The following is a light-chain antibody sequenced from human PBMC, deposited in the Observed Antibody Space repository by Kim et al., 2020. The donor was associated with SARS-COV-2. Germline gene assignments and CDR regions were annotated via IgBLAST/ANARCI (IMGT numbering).Light chain of an antibody. CDR2: SAS. J-gene: IGKJ5*01. Sequence: DIQMTQSPSSLPASAGDRITLTCRASQNIGTYLNWYQQRPGEAPKLLIYSASTLRSGVPSRFSGSGSGTDFTLTINSLQPEDFASYFCQQSYIIPITCGPGTRLEIK. V-gene: IGKV1-39*01. CDR1: QNIGTY. CDR3: QQSYIIPIT.